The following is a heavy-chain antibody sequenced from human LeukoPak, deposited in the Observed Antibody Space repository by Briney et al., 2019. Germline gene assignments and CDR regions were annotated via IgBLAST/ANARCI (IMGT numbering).Heavy chain of an antibody. CDR3: ARAISTVAGGGTFDY. D-gene: IGHD6-19*01. CDR1: GYSISSGYY. V-gene: IGHV4-38-2*02. Sequence: PSETLSLTCTVSGYSISSGYYWGWIRQPPGKGLEWIGSIYHSGSTYYNPSLKSRVTISVDTSKNQFSLKLSSVTAADTAVYYCARAISTVAGGGTFDYWGQETLVTVSS. CDR2: IYHSGST. J-gene: IGHJ4*02.